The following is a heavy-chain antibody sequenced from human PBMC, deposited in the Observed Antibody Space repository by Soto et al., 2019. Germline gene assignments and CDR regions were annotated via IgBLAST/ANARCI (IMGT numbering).Heavy chain of an antibody. CDR1: GGTFSSYT. CDR2: IIPILGIA. D-gene: IGHD5-18*01. CDR3: ARDPLATAGDYSFDY. J-gene: IGHJ4*02. Sequence: QVQLVQSGAEVKKPGSSVKVSCKASGGTFSSYTISWVRQAPGQGLEWMGRIIPILGIANYAQKFQGRVTITADKSTGTTYMELSSLRSEDTAGYCCARDPLATAGDYSFDYWGQGTLVTVSS. V-gene: IGHV1-69*08.